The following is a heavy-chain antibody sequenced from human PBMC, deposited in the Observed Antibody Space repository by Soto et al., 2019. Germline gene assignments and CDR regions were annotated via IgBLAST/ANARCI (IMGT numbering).Heavy chain of an antibody. CDR3: ARDYGVVPSAYYFYDY. J-gene: IGHJ4*02. V-gene: IGHV1-46*01. CDR2: INPSGGST. CDR1: GYTFTSYY. D-gene: IGHD2-2*01. Sequence: QVQLVQSGAEVKKPGASVKVSCKASGYTFTSYYMHWVRQAPGQGLEWRGIINPSGGSTSYPQKFQGRVTMTRDTSTSAVYMELSSLTSDDTAVYYCARDYGVVPSAYYFYDYWGQGTLVTVSS.